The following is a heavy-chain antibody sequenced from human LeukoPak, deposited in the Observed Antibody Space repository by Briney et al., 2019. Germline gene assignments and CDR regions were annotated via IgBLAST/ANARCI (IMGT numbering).Heavy chain of an antibody. J-gene: IGHJ4*02. CDR3: ASRLRLGELPSY. V-gene: IGHV4-39*07. Sequence: PSETLSLTCTVSGGSISSSRYYWGWIRQPPGKGLEWIGSIYYSGSTYYNPSLKSRVTISVDTSKDQFSLKLSSVTAADTAVYYCASRLRLGELPSYWGQGTLVTVSS. CDR1: GGSISSSRYY. CDR2: IYYSGST. D-gene: IGHD3-16*01.